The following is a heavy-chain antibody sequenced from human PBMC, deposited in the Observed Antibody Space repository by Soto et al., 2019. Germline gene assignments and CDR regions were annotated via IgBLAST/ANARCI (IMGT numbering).Heavy chain of an antibody. V-gene: IGHV3-66*01. CDR1: GFTVSSNY. CDR2: IYSGGST. Sequence: EVQLVESGGGLVQPGGSLRLSCAASGFTVSSNYMSWVRQAPGKGLEWVSVIYSGGSTYYADSVKGRFTISRDNSKNTLYLQMNFLSAEDTALYYCARDQTAMAPCYYGMDVWGQGTTVTVSS. J-gene: IGHJ6*02. CDR3: ARDQTAMAPCYYGMDV. D-gene: IGHD5-18*01.